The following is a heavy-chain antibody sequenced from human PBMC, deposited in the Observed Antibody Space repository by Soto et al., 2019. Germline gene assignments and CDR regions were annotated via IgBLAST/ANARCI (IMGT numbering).Heavy chain of an antibody. CDR3: AKVTRNGYSSFDS. Sequence: HPGGSLRLSCAASRFTFSNFAMSWMRQAPGKGLEWVSAILNGGGTTYYADSVKGRFTISRDDSRNTLFLQANSLRAEDTAIYYCAKVTRNGYSSFDSWGHGTLVTVSS. J-gene: IGHJ4*01. CDR1: RFTFSNFA. CDR2: ILNGGGTT. V-gene: IGHV3-23*01. D-gene: IGHD3-22*01.